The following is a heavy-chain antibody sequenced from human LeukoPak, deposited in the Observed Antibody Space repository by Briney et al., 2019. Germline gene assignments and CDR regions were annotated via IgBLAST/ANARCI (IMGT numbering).Heavy chain of an antibody. CDR3: ARAITMVQGGLGY. J-gene: IGHJ4*02. CDR1: GGTFSSYA. D-gene: IGHD3-10*01. Sequence: ASVKVSCKASGGTFSSYAISWVRQAPGQGLGWMGGIIPIFGTANYAQKFQGRVTITADESTSTAYMELSSLRSEDTAVYYCARAITMVQGGLGYWGQGTLVTVSS. V-gene: IGHV1-69*01. CDR2: IIPIFGTA.